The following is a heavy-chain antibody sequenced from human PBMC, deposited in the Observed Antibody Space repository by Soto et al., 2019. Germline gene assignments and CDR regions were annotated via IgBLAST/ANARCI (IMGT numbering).Heavy chain of an antibody. D-gene: IGHD1-26*01. V-gene: IGHV1-69*01. CDR3: ASRETVAAFDI. J-gene: IGHJ3*02. CDR2: IIPILGSA. Sequence: QVQLVQSGAEVKKPGSSVKVSCKASGGTFSSYAISWVRQAPGQGLEWMGGIIPILGSANYAQKFQDRVTITADESTTTTYMELSSLRSEDAAVYYCASRETVAAFDIWGQGKMVTVSS. CDR1: GGTFSSYA.